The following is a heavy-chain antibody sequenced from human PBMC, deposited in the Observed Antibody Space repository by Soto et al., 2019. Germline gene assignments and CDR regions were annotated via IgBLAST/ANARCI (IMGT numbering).Heavy chain of an antibody. CDR1: GGTFSSYA. V-gene: IGHV1-69*12. J-gene: IGHJ4*02. CDR2: IIPIFGTA. Sequence: QVQLVQSGAEVKTPGSSVKVSCKASGGTFSSYAISWVRQAPGHGLEWMGGIIPIFGTANYEQKYQGRVTITAAESTSTACIELSSLRSEETAVYYCARLPVADLDRDYRGQGTLVTVSS. CDR3: ARLPVADLDRDY. D-gene: IGHD6-19*01.